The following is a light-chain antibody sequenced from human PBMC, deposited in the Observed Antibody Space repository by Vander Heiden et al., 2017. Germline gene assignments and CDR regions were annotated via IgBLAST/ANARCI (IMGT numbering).Light chain of an antibody. CDR3: QQYHSYPYT. Sequence: DMQMTQSPSSLSASVGDRVTITCRASQGISSYLAWFQHKPGKAPKSLIYAASSLHSGVPSNFSGSGSGTHFTLTISSLQPEDFATYYCQQYHSYPYTFGQGTKLEIK. V-gene: IGKV1-16*02. CDR1: QGISSY. CDR2: AAS. J-gene: IGKJ2*01.